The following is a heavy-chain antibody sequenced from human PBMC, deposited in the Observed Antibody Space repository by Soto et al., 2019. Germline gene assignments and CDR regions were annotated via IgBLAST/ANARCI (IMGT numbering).Heavy chain of an antibody. V-gene: IGHV3-23*01. CDR3: SSDVDGSGSLDY. J-gene: IGHJ4*02. Sequence: EVQLLESGGGLVQPGGSLRLSCAASGFTFRNYAMSWVRQAPGKGLEWVSGIRGRDNRRYYAESVKGRFTISRDRSKNTLFLQMKSLRAEDTALYYCSSDVDGSGSLDYWGQGTLVTVSS. D-gene: IGHD3-10*01. CDR2: IRGRDNRR. CDR1: GFTFRNYA.